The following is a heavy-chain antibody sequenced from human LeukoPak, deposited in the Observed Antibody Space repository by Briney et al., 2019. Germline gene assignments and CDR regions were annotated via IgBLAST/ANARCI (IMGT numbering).Heavy chain of an antibody. CDR1: GYTFTGYY. Sequence: ASVKVSCKASGYTFTGYYMHWVRQAPGQGLEWLGWINPNSGGTNYAQKFQGRVTMTRDTSISTAYMELSRLRSDDTAVYYCAKGRSPGWVGELFQNWFDPWGQGTLVTVSS. J-gene: IGHJ5*02. D-gene: IGHD3-10*01. CDR2: INPNSGGT. CDR3: AKGRSPGWVGELFQNWFDP. V-gene: IGHV1-2*02.